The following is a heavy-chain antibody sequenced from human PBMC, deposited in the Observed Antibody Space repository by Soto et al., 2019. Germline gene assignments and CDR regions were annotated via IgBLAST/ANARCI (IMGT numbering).Heavy chain of an antibody. J-gene: IGHJ6*02. CDR1: GGSISSYY. D-gene: IGHD5-18*01. CDR3: ARAEDTAMVYYYGVDV. CDR2: IYYSGST. V-gene: IGHV4-59*01. Sequence: SETLSLTCTVSGGSISSYYWSWIRQPPGKGLEWIGYIYYSGSTNYNPSLKSRVTISVDTSKNQFSLKLSSVTAADTAVYYCARAEDTAMVYYYGVDVWGQGTTVTVSS.